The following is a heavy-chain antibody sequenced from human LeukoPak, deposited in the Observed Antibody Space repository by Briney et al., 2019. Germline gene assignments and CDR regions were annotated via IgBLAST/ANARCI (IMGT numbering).Heavy chain of an antibody. Sequence: GASVKVSCKASGYTFTIYYMHWVRQAPGQGLEWMGIINPSGDDTSYAQKFRGRVTMTSDTSTSTVYMDLSSLTSEDTAVYYCARDVSDAFDIWGQGTMVTVSS. J-gene: IGHJ3*02. CDR2: INPSGDDT. CDR1: GYTFTIYY. V-gene: IGHV1-46*01. CDR3: ARDVSDAFDI.